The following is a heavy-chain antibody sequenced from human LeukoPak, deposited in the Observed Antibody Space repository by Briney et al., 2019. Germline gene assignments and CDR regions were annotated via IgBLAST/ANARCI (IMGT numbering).Heavy chain of an antibody. J-gene: IGHJ6*02. CDR2: INHSGST. D-gene: IGHD6-19*01. CDR1: GGSFSGYY. Sequence: KPSETLSLTCAVYGGSFSGYYWSWIRQPPGKGLEWIGEINHSGSTNYNPSLKSRVTISVDTSKNQFSLKLSSVTAADTAVYYCARVDSSGWYRKLEYYYGMDVWGQGTTVTVSS. V-gene: IGHV4-34*01. CDR3: ARVDSSGWYRKLEYYYGMDV.